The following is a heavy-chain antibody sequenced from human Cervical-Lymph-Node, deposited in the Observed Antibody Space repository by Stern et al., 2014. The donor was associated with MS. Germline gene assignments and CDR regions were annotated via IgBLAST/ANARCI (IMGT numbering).Heavy chain of an antibody. J-gene: IGHJ2*01. Sequence: QLQLQESGPGLVKPSQTLSLTCTVSGGSISSGGYYWSWIRQHPGKGLEWIGYVYYSGITDYNSSLKSRVTISKDTSKNQFSLKLRSVTAADTAVYYCARGPQWLIEYFDLWGRVTLVTVSS. V-gene: IGHV4-31*03. D-gene: IGHD6-19*01. CDR1: GGSISSGGYY. CDR2: VYYSGIT. CDR3: ARGPQWLIEYFDL.